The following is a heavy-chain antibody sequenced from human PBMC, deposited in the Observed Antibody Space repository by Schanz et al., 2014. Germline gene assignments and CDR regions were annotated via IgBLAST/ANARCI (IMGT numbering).Heavy chain of an antibody. CDR1: GITFSSHS. CDR3: ARDRRNADLDY. J-gene: IGHJ4*02. V-gene: IGHV3-48*01. CDR2: ITYNGGTI. D-gene: IGHD1-1*01. Sequence: DVHLLESGGGLVQPGGSLRLSCAASGITFSSHSFNWVRQAPGKGLEWISNITYNGGTIYYADSVKGRFTISRDNAKNSLYLEMNNLRAEDTALYYCARDRRNADLDYWGQGTLVTVSS.